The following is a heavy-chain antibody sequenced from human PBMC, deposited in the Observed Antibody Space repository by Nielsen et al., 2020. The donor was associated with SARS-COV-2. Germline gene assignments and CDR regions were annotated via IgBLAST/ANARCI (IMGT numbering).Heavy chain of an antibody. J-gene: IGHJ3*02. D-gene: IGHD5-24*01. Sequence: GESLKISCAASGFIFRNYVLSWVRPAPGKGLEWVSSISGAGGTTYYTDSVKGRFTISRDNSKNTLYLQMNSLRAEDTAVYYCAKLPAFKMGSSDGFDIWGQGTMVTVSS. CDR3: AKLPAFKMGSSDGFDI. CDR2: ISGAGGTT. V-gene: IGHV3-23*01. CDR1: GFIFRNYV.